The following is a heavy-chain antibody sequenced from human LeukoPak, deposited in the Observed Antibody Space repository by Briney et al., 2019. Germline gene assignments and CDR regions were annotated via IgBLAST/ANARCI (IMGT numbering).Heavy chain of an antibody. Sequence: SQTLSLTCTVSGGSISSGSYYWSWIRQPAGKGLEWIGRIYTSGSTNYNPSLKSRVTISVDTSKNQFSLKLSSVTAADTAAYYCAREGHDYCDSSGYYGRNWFDPWGQGTLVTVSS. V-gene: IGHV4-61*02. J-gene: IGHJ5*02. D-gene: IGHD3-22*01. CDR2: IYTSGST. CDR1: GGSISSGSYY. CDR3: AREGHDYCDSSGYYGRNWFDP.